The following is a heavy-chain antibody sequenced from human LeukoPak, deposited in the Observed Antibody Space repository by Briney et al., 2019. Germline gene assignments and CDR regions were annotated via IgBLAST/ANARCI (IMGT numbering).Heavy chain of an antibody. D-gene: IGHD1-14*01. J-gene: IGHJ6*04. CDR1: GGSMSGFF. CDR3: VRSHHGGV. Sequence: PSETLSLTCSISGGSMSGFFWYWVRQPPGKGLEWIGYIYYTGSTNYNPSLESRVTISMDTSRNQFSLRLSSVTAADTAVYYCVRSHHGGVWGKGTTVTVSS. V-gene: IGHV4-59*01. CDR2: IYYTGST.